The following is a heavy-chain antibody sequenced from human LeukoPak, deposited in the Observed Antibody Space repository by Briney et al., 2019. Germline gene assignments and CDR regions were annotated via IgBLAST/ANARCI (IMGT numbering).Heavy chain of an antibody. CDR1: GFNFDNYA. D-gene: IGHD5-12*01. J-gene: IGHJ4*02. CDR2: ISHDERTK. Sequence: GKSLTLSCVASGFNFDNYAMHWVRQPLGKGLEWVAVISHDERTKYYADSMKGRITISRDNSKNTVYLQLNSLRADDTAIYYCAKDTDDYLLDWGQGTLVTVSS. CDR3: AKDTDDYLLD. V-gene: IGHV3-30*04.